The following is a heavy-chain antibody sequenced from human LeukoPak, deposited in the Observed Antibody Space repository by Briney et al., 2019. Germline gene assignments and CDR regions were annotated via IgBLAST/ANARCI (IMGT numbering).Heavy chain of an antibody. CDR1: GGSFSGYY. D-gene: IGHD2-2*01. V-gene: IGHV4-34*01. J-gene: IGHJ5*02. CDR2: INHSGST. Sequence: PWETLSLTCAVYGGSFSGYYWSWIRQPPGKGLEWIGEINHSGSTNYNPSLKSRVTISVDTSKNQFSLKLSSVTAADTAVYYCARGRYCSSTSCYRNWFDPWGQGTLVTVSS. CDR3: ARGRYCSSTSCYRNWFDP.